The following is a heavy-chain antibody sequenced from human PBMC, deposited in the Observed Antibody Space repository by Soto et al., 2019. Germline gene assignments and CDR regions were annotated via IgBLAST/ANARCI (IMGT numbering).Heavy chain of an antibody. J-gene: IGHJ6*02. D-gene: IGHD2-8*01. Sequence: VASVKVSCKASGYTFTDYYVHWVRQAPGQGLEWMGWINPNSGGTKTAQKFQGRVTVTRDTFISTAYMDLSRLRSDDTAVYYCARDVTRTQSCTNGVCYYHYYDMDVWGQGTMVTVS. CDR3: ARDVTRTQSCTNGVCYYHYYDMDV. V-gene: IGHV1-2*02. CDR1: GYTFTDYY. CDR2: INPNSGGT.